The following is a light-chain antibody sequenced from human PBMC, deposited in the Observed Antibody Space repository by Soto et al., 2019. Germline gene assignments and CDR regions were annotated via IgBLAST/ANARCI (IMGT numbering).Light chain of an antibody. V-gene: IGKV1-5*01. J-gene: IGKJ1*01. Sequence: DIQMTQSPSTLSASVGDRVTITGRASQSISSWLAWYQQKPGKAPKLLIYDVSSLESGVPSRFSGSGSGTEFTLTINSLQPDDFATYYYQQYNTFWTFGQATKVDIK. CDR3: QQYNTFWT. CDR1: QSISSW. CDR2: DVS.